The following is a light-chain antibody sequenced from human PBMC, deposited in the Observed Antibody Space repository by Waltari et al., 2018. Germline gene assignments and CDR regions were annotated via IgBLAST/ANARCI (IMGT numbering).Light chain of an antibody. J-gene: IGKJ4*01. CDR1: QGIFSW. CDR3: QQAGSFPLA. CDR2: AAS. V-gene: IGKV1-12*01. Sequence: DIQMTQSPSSVSASVGDRVTITCRASQGIFSWLAWYQQKPGKALKLLIFAASSLESGVPSRFSGSGSGTDFTLTISSLQPEDFATYYCQQAGSFPLAFGGGTKVEIK.